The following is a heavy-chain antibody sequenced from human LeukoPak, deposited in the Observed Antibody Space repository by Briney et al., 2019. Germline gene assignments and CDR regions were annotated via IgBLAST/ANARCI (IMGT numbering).Heavy chain of an antibody. CDR3: AKPAKTDYVDY. CDR1: GFTFSSSA. J-gene: IGHJ4*02. D-gene: IGHD4/OR15-4a*01. Sequence: SGGSLRLSCAASGFTFSSSAMSWVRQAPGKGLEGVSSISGSGSGGSTYYADSVKGRFTISRDNSKNTLYLQMNSLRAEDTAVYYCAKPAKTDYVDYWGQGTLVTVSS. CDR2: ISGSGSGGST. V-gene: IGHV3-23*01.